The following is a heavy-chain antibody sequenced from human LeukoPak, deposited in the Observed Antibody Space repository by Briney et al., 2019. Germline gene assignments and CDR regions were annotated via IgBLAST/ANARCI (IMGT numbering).Heavy chain of an antibody. V-gene: IGHV3-30-3*01. J-gene: IGHJ6*02. D-gene: IGHD1-1*01. CDR3: ARDQGTYYYYYGMDV. Sequence: PGRSLRLSCAASGFTFSSYAMNWVRQAPGKGLEWVAVISYDGSNKYYADSVKGRFTISRDNSKNTLYLQMNSLRAEDTAVYYCARDQGTYYYYYGMDVWGQGTTVTVSS. CDR1: GFTFSSYA. CDR2: ISYDGSNK.